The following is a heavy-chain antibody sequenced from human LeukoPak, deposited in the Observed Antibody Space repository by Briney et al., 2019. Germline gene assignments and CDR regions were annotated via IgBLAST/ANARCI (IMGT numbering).Heavy chain of an antibody. Sequence: GGSLRLSCAASGFXFNTFWITWVRQAPGKGLEWLAKIKEDGSEKYYVDSVKGRFTISRDNAKNSLYLQMNSLRAEDTAIYYCARILTYGMDYWGQGTLVTVSS. CDR2: IKEDGSEK. V-gene: IGHV3-7*05. D-gene: IGHD4-17*01. CDR1: GFXFNTFW. CDR3: ARILTYGMDY. J-gene: IGHJ4*02.